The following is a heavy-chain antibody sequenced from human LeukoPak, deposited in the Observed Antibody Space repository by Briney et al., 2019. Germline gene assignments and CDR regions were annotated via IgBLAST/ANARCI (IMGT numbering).Heavy chain of an antibody. J-gene: IGHJ4*02. V-gene: IGHV3-9*01. CDR1: GFTFDDYA. D-gene: IGHD3-3*01. CDR3: AKGRSSYYKSFFDY. Sequence: GRSLRLSCAASGFTFDDYAMHWVRQAPGKGLEWVSGISWNSGSIGYADSVKGRFTISRDNAKNSLYLQMNSLRAEDTALYYCAKGRSSYYKSFFDYWGQGTLVTVSS. CDR2: ISWNSGSI.